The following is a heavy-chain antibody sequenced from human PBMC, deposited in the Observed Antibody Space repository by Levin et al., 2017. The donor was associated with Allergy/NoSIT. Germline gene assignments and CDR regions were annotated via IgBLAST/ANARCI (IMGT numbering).Heavy chain of an antibody. V-gene: IGHV3-33*01. CDR2: IWYDGSDK. Sequence: TGGSLRLSCAASGFTFSNYGMHWVRQAPGKGLEWVAIIWYDGSDKYYADSVKGRFTISRDNSRNTLYLQLNSLRVEDTAVYYCARDFCGGDCYLGAGWYFDLWGRGTLVTVSS. CDR3: ARDFCGGDCYLGAGWYFDL. D-gene: IGHD2-21*02. J-gene: IGHJ2*01. CDR1: GFTFSNYG.